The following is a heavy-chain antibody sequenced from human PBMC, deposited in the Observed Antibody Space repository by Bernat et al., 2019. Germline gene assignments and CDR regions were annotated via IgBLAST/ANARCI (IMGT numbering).Heavy chain of an antibody. CDR2: IQYDGNNE. J-gene: IGHJ3*01. CDR1: GFTFSSNG. D-gene: IGHD3-3*01. Sequence: QVQLVESGGGVVQPGGSLRLSCAESGFTFSSNGMHWVRQVPGKGLEWVAFIQYDGNNEYYADSVKGRFTISRDKSKNTLYLQMNSLTVEDMAVYYCTRDRRAILETWGRGTMVTVSS. CDR3: TRDRRAILET. V-gene: IGHV3-30*02.